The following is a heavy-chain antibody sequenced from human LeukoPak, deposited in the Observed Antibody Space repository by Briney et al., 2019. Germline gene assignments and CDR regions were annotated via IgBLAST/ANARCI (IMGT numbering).Heavy chain of an antibody. CDR3: AVAIFGVVNRFDL. CDR2: IWYDGSNK. D-gene: IGHD3-3*01. V-gene: IGHV3-33*01. J-gene: IGHJ5*02. CDR1: GFTFSSYG. Sequence: PGGSLRLSCAASGFTFSSYGMHWVRQAPGKGLEWVAVIWYDGSNKYYADSVKGRFTISRDNSKNTLYLQMNSLRAEDTAVYYCAVAIFGVVNRFDLWGQGTLVTVSS.